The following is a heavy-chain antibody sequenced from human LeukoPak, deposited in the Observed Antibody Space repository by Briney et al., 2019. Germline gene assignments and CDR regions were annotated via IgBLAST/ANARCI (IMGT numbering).Heavy chain of an antibody. Sequence: PSQTLSLTCTVSGGSISSYHWSWIRQPPGKGLEWIGYIYYSGSTNYNPSLKSRVTISVDTSKNQFSLKLSSVTAADTAVYYCARVTPRGAVAGPDYWGQGTLVTVSS. J-gene: IGHJ4*02. CDR1: GGSISSYH. CDR3: ARVTPRGAVAGPDY. V-gene: IGHV4-59*01. D-gene: IGHD6-19*01. CDR2: IYYSGST.